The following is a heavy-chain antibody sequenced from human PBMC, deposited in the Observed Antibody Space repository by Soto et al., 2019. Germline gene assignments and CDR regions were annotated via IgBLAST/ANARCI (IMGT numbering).Heavy chain of an antibody. CDR2: IYHSGST. Sequence: PSETLSLTCAVSGGSISSGGYSWSWIRQPPGKGLEWIGYIYHSGSTYYNPSLKSRVTISVDTSKNQFSLNLSSVTAADTAVYYCARVRDCSGGSCYSWWFDPWGQGTLVTVSS. D-gene: IGHD2-15*01. V-gene: IGHV4-30-2*01. CDR3: ARVRDCSGGSCYSWWFDP. CDR1: GGSISSGGYS. J-gene: IGHJ5*02.